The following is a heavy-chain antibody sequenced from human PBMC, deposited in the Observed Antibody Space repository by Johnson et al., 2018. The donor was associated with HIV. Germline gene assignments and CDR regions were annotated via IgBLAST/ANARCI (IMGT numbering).Heavy chain of an antibody. CDR3: ASDWGSRHAFDI. CDR1: GFSFSSYG. D-gene: IGHD7-27*01. V-gene: IGHV3-20*04. Sequence: VQLVESGGGLVKPGGSLRLSCAASGFSFSSYGMSWVRQAPGKGLAWVSGINWSGGSTGYADSVKGRFTISRDNSKNTLYLQMNSLRAEDTAVYYCASDWGSRHAFDIWGQGTMVTVSS. J-gene: IGHJ3*02. CDR2: INWSGGST.